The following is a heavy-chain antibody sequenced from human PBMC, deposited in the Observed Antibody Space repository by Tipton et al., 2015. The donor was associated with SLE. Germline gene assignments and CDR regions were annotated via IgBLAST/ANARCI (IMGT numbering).Heavy chain of an antibody. CDR3: ARVIAVAGVGFDY. CDR1: GGSISSYY. CDR2: IYYSGST. D-gene: IGHD6-19*01. J-gene: IGHJ4*02. V-gene: IGHV4-59*01. Sequence: LRLSCTVSGGSISSYYWSWIRQPPGKGLEWIGYIYYSGSTNYNPSLKSRVTISVDTSKNQFPLKLSSVTAADTAVYYCARVIAVAGVGFDYWGQGTLVTVSS.